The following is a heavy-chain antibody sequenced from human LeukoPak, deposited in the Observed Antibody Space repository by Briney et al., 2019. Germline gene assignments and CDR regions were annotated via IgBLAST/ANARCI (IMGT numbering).Heavy chain of an antibody. J-gene: IGHJ4*02. D-gene: IGHD5-12*01. CDR3: ASDSGYVPGRVKYFYF. CDR1: GYTFTGYY. Sequence: ASVKVSCKTSGYTFTGYYMHWVRQAAGQGLEWMGWINPKSGDTNYAQKFQGRVTMTRDTSITTAYMELSRLRSDDTAVYYCASDSGYVPGRVKYFYFWGQGALVAVSS. V-gene: IGHV1-2*02. CDR2: INPKSGDT.